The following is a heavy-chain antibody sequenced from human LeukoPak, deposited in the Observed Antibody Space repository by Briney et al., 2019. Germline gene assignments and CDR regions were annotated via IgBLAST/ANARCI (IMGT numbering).Heavy chain of an antibody. J-gene: IGHJ5*02. CDR2: IRYDGSNK. CDR3: AKEPRYDFWSGPQS. V-gene: IGHV3-30*02. D-gene: IGHD3-3*01. CDR1: GFTFSSYG. Sequence: PGGSLRLSCAASGFTFSSYGMHWVRQAPGKGLEWVAFIRYDGSNKYYADSVKGRFTISRDNSKNTLYLQMNSLRAEDTAVYYCAKEPRYDFWSGPQSWGQGTLVTVSS.